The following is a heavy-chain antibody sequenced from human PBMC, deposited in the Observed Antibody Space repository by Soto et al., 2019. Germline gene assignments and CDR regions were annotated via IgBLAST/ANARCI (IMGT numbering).Heavy chain of an antibody. CDR3: ARGLYEAKVVNCYFEY. J-gene: IGHJ4*02. CDR2: IYYSGNT. D-gene: IGHD2-15*01. V-gene: IGHV4-31*03. CDR1: VGSIISSYYY. Sequence: SSTXSLTCTFSVGSIISSYYYLSWIRQHPGNGLEWIGYIYYSGNTYYNPSLKSRLNISVDTSKKQFTLKLNSVTAADTAVYYSARGLYEAKVVNCYFEYWGQRPLV.